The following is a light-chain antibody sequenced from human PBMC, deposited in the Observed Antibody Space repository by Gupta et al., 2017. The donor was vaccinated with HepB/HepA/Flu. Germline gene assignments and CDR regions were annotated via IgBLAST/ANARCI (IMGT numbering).Light chain of an antibody. CDR1: NIGSRS. Sequence: SYVLPQPPSVSVAPGETATITCGENNIGSRSVHWYQQKPGQAPVLVVYDDTERPSGIPERFSGSDSGNTATLTISRVEAGDEADYYCQVWDSDTDHCVFGTGTKVSVL. CDR2: DDT. CDR3: QVWDSDTDHCV. V-gene: IGLV3-21*02. J-gene: IGLJ1*01.